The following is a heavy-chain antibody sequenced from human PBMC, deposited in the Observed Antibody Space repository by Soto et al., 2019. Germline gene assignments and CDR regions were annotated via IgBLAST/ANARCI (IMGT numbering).Heavy chain of an antibody. CDR2: IIPIFGTA. Sequence: SVKVSCKASGGTFSSYAISWVRQAPGQGLEWMGGIIPIFGTANYAQKFQGRVTITADESTSTAYMELSSLRSEDTAVYYCARDCSGGSCDYYYYGMDVWGQGTTVTVS. J-gene: IGHJ6*02. CDR1: GGTFSSYA. CDR3: ARDCSGGSCDYYYYGMDV. V-gene: IGHV1-69*13. D-gene: IGHD2-15*01.